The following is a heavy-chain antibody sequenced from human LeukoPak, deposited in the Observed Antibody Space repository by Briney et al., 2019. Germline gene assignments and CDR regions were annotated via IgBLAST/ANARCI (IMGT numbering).Heavy chain of an antibody. CDR3: AKANSGSYSGLD. D-gene: IGHD1-26*01. Sequence: PGGSLRLSCAASGFTFNSYALSWVRQTPAKGLEWVSSISGSGDSTYYADSVRGRFTISRDNSKSTLYLLMNSLRAEDTAVYYCAKANSGSYSGLDWGQGTLVTVSS. CDR1: GFTFNSYA. V-gene: IGHV3-23*01. J-gene: IGHJ4*02. CDR2: ISGSGDST.